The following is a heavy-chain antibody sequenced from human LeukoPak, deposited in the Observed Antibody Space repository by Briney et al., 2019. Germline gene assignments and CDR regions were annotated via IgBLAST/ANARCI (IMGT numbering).Heavy chain of an antibody. Sequence: GSLRLSCAASGFTFSRYWMHWVRQAPGKGLVWVSRINSDGSSTTYADSVRGRFTISRDNAKNTLYMQMNSLRAEDTAVYYCARDPDSSGWSSKDYWGQGTLVTVSS. V-gene: IGHV3-74*01. CDR3: ARDPDSSGWSSKDY. CDR2: INSDGSST. J-gene: IGHJ4*02. CDR1: GFTFSRYW. D-gene: IGHD6-19*01.